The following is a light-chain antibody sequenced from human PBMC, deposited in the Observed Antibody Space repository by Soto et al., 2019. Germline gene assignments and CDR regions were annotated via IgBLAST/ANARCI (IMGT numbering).Light chain of an antibody. CDR1: QSVSSN. CDR2: GAS. CDR3: QQYSNWLIT. Sequence: EIVMTHSPTTLSVSPGLRSNLSCRASQSVSSNLALYQQKPGQAPRLLIYGASTRATGIPARLSGSGYGTEFTLTISSLQSEDFEVYYCQQYSNWLITFGQGTRLEIK. J-gene: IGKJ5*01. V-gene: IGKV3-15*01.